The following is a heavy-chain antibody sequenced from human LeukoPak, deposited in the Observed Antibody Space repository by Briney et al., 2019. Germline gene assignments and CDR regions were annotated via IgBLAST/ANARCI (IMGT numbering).Heavy chain of an antibody. J-gene: IGHJ4*02. V-gene: IGHV4-31*03. CDR2: IYYSGST. CDR1: GGSISSGGYY. D-gene: IGHD3-10*01. Sequence: SATMSLTCTVSGGSISSGGYYWSWIRQHPGKGLEWIGYIYYSGSTYYNPSLKSRVTIAVDTSKNQFSLKLSSVTAAYTAVYYCARDARMLGGSTTYYYGSGSYQLGFFDYWGQGTLVTVSS. CDR3: ARDARMLGGSTTYYYGSGSYQLGFFDY.